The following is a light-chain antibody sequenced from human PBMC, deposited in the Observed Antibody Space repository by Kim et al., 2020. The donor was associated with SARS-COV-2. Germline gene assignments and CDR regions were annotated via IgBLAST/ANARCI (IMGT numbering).Light chain of an antibody. Sequence: SYELTQPPSVSVAPGKTARITCGGNNIGSKSVHWYQQKPGQAPVLVIYYDNDRPSGIPERFSGSNSGNTATLTISRVEAGDEADYYCQVWDSSSVVFGGG. CDR3: QVWDSSSVV. CDR2: YDN. CDR1: NIGSKS. V-gene: IGLV3-21*04. J-gene: IGLJ2*01.